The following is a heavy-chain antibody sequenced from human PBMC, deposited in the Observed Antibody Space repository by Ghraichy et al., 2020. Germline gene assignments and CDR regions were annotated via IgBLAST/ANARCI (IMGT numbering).Heavy chain of an antibody. Sequence: SVKVSCKASGGTFSSYAISWVRQAPGQGLEWMGGIIPIFGTANYAQKFQGRVTITADESTSTAYMELSSLRSEDTAVYYCAREYYYDSSGYYARSRAFDIWGQGTMVTVSS. CDR2: IIPIFGTA. CDR3: AREYYYDSSGYYARSRAFDI. CDR1: GGTFSSYA. D-gene: IGHD3-22*01. V-gene: IGHV1-69*13. J-gene: IGHJ3*02.